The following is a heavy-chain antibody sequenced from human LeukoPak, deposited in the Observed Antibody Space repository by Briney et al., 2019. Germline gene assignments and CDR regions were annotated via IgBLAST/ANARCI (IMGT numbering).Heavy chain of an antibody. V-gene: IGHV1-2*02. D-gene: IGHD6-19*01. CDR2: INPNSGGT. CDR1: GYTFTGYY. J-gene: IGHJ6*02. Sequence: ASVKVSCKASGYTFTGYYMHWVRQAPGQGLEWMGWINPNSGGTNYAQKFQGRVTMTRDTSISTAYMELSRLRSDDTAVYYCARDLEYSSGWGPYYYYYGMDVWGQGTTVTVSS. CDR3: ARDLEYSSGWGPYYYYYGMDV.